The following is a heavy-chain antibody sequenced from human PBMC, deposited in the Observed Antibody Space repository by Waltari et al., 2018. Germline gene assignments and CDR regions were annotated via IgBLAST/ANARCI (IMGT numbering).Heavy chain of an antibody. CDR2: INSDGSST. J-gene: IGHJ3*02. CDR1: GSHFSSFG. V-gene: IGHV3-74*01. CDR3: ASGNSHAFDI. Sequence: EVQLVEYGGGLIQPGGSLRLSWAADGSHFSSFGRHWVRQATGQGLVWVARINSDGSSTSNAYSVKGRFTISRDNAKNTLYLQMNSLRAEDTAMYYCASGNSHAFDIWGQGTMVTVSS. D-gene: IGHD1-7*01.